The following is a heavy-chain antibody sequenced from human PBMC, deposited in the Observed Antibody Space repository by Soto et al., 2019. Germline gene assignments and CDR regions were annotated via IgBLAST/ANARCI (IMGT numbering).Heavy chain of an antibody. CDR2: ISGSGGRT. D-gene: IGHD2-2*01. V-gene: IGHV3-23*01. Sequence: EVQLLESGGGLVQPGGSLRLSCAASGFTFSSYAMSWVRQAPGKGMEWVSAISGSGGRTYYADSVKGRFTITKDNSKNTLYRQIDSLRADDTAVNYCAKDIDGGYFISTSCPHRLDPWGQRTRGTVSS. CDR1: GFTFSSYA. CDR3: AKDIDGGYFISTSCPHRLDP. J-gene: IGHJ5*02.